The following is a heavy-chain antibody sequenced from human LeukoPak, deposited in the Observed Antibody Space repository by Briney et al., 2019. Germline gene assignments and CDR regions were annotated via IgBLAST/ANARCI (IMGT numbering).Heavy chain of an antibody. Sequence: PSETLALTCTVSGGSISSYYWSWIRQPPGKGLEGIGYIYYSGSTNYNPSLTSRVTISVDTSKNQFSLKLSSVTAADTAVYYCARREYYYDSLDVWGQGTTVTVSS. CDR2: IYYSGST. CDR3: ARREYYYDSLDV. D-gene: IGHD3-22*01. CDR1: GGSISSYY. V-gene: IGHV4-59*08. J-gene: IGHJ6*02.